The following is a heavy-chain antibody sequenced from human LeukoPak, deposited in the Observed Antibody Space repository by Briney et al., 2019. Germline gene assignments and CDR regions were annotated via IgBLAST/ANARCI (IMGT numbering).Heavy chain of an antibody. Sequence: PSETPSLTCTVSGGSISSYYWSWIRQPPGKGLEWIGYIYYSGSTNYNPSLKSRVTISVDTSKNQFSLKLSSVTAADTAVYYCARVLNYYGSGSYNWFDPWGQGTLVAVSS. CDR3: ARVLNYYGSGSYNWFDP. V-gene: IGHV4-59*01. J-gene: IGHJ5*02. CDR1: GGSISSYY. CDR2: IYYSGST. D-gene: IGHD3-10*01.